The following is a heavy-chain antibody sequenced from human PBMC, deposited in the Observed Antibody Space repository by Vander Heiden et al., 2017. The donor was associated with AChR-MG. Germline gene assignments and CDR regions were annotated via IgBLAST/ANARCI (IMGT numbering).Heavy chain of an antibody. V-gene: IGHV2-70*01. CDR2: IDWDDDK. CDR1: GFSLSTSGMC. CDR3: ARMTTSGHSYNWFDP. J-gene: IGHJ5*02. Sequence: QVTLRESGPALVKPTQTLTLTCTFSGFSLSTSGMCVSWIRQPPGKALEWLALIDWDDDKYYSTSLKTRLTISKDTSKNQVVLTMTNMDPVDTATYYCARMTTSGHSYNWFDPWGQGTLVTVSS. D-gene: IGHD3-10*01.